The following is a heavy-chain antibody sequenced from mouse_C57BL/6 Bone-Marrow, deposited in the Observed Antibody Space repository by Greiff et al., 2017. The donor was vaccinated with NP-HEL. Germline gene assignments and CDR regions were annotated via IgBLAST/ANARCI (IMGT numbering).Heavy chain of an antibody. D-gene: IGHD2-12*01. Sequence: VKLQESGPGLVAPSQSLSITCTVSGFSLTSYAISWVRQPPGKGLEWLGVLWPGGGTNSNSALKSRLSLRTDNSKSQVFLKMTCLQTYDTARYYCAIHLLLLPYWYFDVWGTGTTVTVSS. CDR3: AIHLLLLPYWYFDV. J-gene: IGHJ1*03. V-gene: IGHV2-9-1*01. CDR2: LWPGGGT. CDR1: GFSLTSYA.